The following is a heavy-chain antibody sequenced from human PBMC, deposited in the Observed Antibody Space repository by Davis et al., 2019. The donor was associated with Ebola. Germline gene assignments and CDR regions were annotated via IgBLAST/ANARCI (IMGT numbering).Heavy chain of an antibody. Sequence: PSETLSLTCTVSGGSISSYYWSWIRQPPGKGLEWIGYIYYSGSTNYNPSLKSRVTISVDTSKNQLSLKLSSVTASDTAVYYCAREQGTSTHLAYYYYGMDVWGQGTTVTVSS. CDR3: AREQGTSTHLAYYYYGMDV. CDR2: IYYSGST. CDR1: GGSISSYY. J-gene: IGHJ6*02. D-gene: IGHD1-7*01. V-gene: IGHV4-59*01.